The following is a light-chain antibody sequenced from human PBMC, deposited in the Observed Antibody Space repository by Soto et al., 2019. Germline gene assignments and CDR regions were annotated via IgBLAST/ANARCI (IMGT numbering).Light chain of an antibody. V-gene: IGKV1-27*01. CDR2: TAS. J-gene: IGKJ1*01. CDR3: QTYNSAPWT. Sequence: DIQMTQSPSSLSASVGERVTITCRASQGISSYLAWYQQKPGKVPNLLIYTASTLQSGVPARFSGSGSGTEFTLTISSLQPEAVATYYCQTYNSAPWTFGQGTKVEIK. CDR1: QGISSY.